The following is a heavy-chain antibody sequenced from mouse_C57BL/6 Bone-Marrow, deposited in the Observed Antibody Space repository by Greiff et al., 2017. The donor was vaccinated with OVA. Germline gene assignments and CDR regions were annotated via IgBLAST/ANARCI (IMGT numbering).Heavy chain of an antibody. J-gene: IGHJ2*01. CDR1: GFTFSSYA. V-gene: IGHV5-4*03. CDR3: ARVYYGSSYFDY. CDR2: ISDGGSYT. D-gene: IGHD1-1*01. Sequence: EVKLVESGGGLVKPGGSLKLSCAASGFTFSSYAMSWVRQTPEKRLEWVATISDGGSYTYYPDNVKGRFTISRDNAKNNLYLQMSHLKSEDIAMYDCARVYYGSSYFDYWGQGTTLTVSS.